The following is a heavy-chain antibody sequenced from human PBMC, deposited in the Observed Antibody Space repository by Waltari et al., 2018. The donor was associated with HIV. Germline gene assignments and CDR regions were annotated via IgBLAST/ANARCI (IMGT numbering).Heavy chain of an antibody. CDR2: ISRDSRYI. Sequence: DVHLVESGGGLVKPGGSLRRACRGSGVRCVSYSMNWVRQAPGKWLEWVSSISRDSRYINYADSVKGQFTISRDNARNSLFLQMNSLRADDTAVYYCVRGGEGTYGDYWGQGTLVTVSS. V-gene: IGHV3-21*01. CDR1: GVRCVSYS. CDR3: VRGGEGTYGDY. J-gene: IGHJ4*02. D-gene: IGHD3-16*01.